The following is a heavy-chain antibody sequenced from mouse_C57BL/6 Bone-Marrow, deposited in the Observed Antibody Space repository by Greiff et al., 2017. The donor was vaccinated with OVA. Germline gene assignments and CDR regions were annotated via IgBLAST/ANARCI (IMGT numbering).Heavy chain of an antibody. Sequence: QVQLQQPGAELVMPGASVKLSCKASGYTFTSYWMHWVKQRPGQGLEWIGEIDPSASYTNYNQKFKGKSTLTVDKSSSTAYMQLSSLTSEDSAVYYCASAYDGYYGFAYWGQGTLVTVSA. CDR2: IDPSASYT. J-gene: IGHJ3*01. V-gene: IGHV1-69*01. D-gene: IGHD2-3*01. CDR3: ASAYDGYYGFAY. CDR1: GYTFTSYW.